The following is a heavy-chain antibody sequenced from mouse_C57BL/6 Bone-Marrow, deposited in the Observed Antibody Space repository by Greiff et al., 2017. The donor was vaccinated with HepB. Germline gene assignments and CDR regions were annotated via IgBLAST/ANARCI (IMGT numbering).Heavy chain of an antibody. Sequence: QVQLKESGAELARPGASVKLSCKASGYTFTSYGISWVKQRTGQGLEWIGEIYPRSGNTYYNEKFKGKATLTADKSSSTAYMELRSLTSEDSAVYFCARAYYKGYFVYWGQGTTLTVSS. V-gene: IGHV1-81*01. D-gene: IGHD2-12*01. CDR2: IYPRSGNT. J-gene: IGHJ2*01. CDR1: GYTFTSYG. CDR3: ARAYYKGYFVY.